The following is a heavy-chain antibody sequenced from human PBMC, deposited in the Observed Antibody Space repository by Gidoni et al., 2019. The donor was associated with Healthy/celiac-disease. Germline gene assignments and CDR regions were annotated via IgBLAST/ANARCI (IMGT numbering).Heavy chain of an antibody. CDR2: ISGSGGST. Sequence: EVQLVESGGGLVQPGGSLRLSCAASGFPFSSYAMSWVRQAPGKGLEWVSAISGSGGSTYYADSVKGRFTISRDNSKNTLYLQMNSLRAEDTAVYYCAKFGEDIVVVPAALYFDYWGQGTLVTVSS. CDR3: AKFGEDIVVVPAALYFDY. J-gene: IGHJ4*02. CDR1: GFPFSSYA. D-gene: IGHD2-2*01. V-gene: IGHV3-23*04.